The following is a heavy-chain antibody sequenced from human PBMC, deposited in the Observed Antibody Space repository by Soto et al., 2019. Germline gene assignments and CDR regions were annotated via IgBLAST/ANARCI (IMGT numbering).Heavy chain of an antibody. V-gene: IGHV4-59*01. CDR3: ARDRVYYGMDV. Sequence: SETLSLTCTVSADSISTYYWTWIRQPPGKGLEWIGYIYYSGSTNYNPSLKSRVTISVGTSKNQFSLNLSSVTAADTAVYYCARDRVYYGMDVWGQGTTVT. J-gene: IGHJ6*02. D-gene: IGHD3-10*01. CDR2: IYYSGST. CDR1: ADSISTYY.